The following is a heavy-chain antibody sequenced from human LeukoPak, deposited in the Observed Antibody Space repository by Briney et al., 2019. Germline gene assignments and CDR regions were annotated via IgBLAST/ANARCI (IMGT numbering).Heavy chain of an antibody. V-gene: IGHV4-30-2*01. CDR1: GGSISSGGYS. Sequence: SETLSLTCAASGGSISSGGYSWSWLRQPPGKGLEWIGYIYHSGSTYYNPSLKSRVTISVDRSKNQFSLKLSSVTAADTAVYYCARANHGFDYWGQGTLVTVSS. J-gene: IGHJ4*02. CDR2: IYHSGST. CDR3: ARANHGFDY. D-gene: IGHD4-17*01.